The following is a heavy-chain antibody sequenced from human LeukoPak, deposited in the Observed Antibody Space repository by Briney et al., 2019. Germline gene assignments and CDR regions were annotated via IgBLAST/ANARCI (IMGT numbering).Heavy chain of an antibody. V-gene: IGHV3-30*02. CDR1: GFTFSSYG. CDR2: IRYDGSNK. D-gene: IGHD3-22*01. J-gene: IGHJ4*02. CDR3: AKGPMIVVVISSFDY. Sequence: GGSLRLSCAASGFTFSSYGMHWVRQAPGKGLEWVAFIRYDGSNKYYADSVKGRFTISRDNSKNTLYLQMSSLRAEDTAVYYCAKGPMIVVVISSFDYWGQGTLVTVSS.